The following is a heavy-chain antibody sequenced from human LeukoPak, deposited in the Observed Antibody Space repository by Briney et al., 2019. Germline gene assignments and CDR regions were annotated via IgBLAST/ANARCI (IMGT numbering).Heavy chain of an antibody. V-gene: IGHV1-8*01. CDR1: GYTFTSYD. D-gene: IGHD3-22*01. CDR3: ARGRYYGSSGSQSFDY. J-gene: IGHJ4*02. CDR2: MNPNSGNT. Sequence: ASVKVSCKASGYTFTSYDINWVRQATGQGLEWMGWMNPNSGNTGYAQKFQGRVTMTRNTSISTAYMELSSLRSEDTAVYYCARGRYYGSSGSQSFDYWGQGTLVTVSS.